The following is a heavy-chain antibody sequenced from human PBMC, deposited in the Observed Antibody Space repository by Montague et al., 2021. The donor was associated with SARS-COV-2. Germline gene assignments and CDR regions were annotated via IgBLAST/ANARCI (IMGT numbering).Heavy chain of an antibody. CDR3: SRGSGWMGNAFDI. V-gene: IGHV4-59*01. CDR2: IYYSGST. D-gene: IGHD6-19*01. CDR1: GGSISSYY. Sequence: SETLSLTCTVSGGSISSYYWSWIRRPPGKGLEWIGYIYYSGSTNYNPSRKSRVTISVDTSKNQFSLKLSSVTAADTAVYYCSRGSGWMGNAFDIWGQGTMVTVSS. J-gene: IGHJ3*02.